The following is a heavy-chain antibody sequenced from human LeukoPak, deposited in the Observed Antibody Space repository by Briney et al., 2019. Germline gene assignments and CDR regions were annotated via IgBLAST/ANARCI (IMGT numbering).Heavy chain of an antibody. D-gene: IGHD6-13*01. CDR2: IIPIFGTA. J-gene: IGHJ3*02. Sequence: SVKVSCKASGGTFSSYAISWVRQAPGQGLEWMGGIIPIFGTANYAQKFQGRVTVTADESTSTAYMELSSLRSEDTAVYYCARALGDSSSWYAFDIWAQGTMVIVSS. CDR1: GGTFSSYA. CDR3: ARALGDSSSWYAFDI. V-gene: IGHV1-69*01.